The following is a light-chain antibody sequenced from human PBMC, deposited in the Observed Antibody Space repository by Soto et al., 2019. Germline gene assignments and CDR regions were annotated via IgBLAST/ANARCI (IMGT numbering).Light chain of an antibody. Sequence: EIAMTQSPATLSVSPGERATLSCRASQSVSSNLAWYQQKPGQAPRLLIYGASSRATGIPDRFSGSGFGTDFTLTISRLEPEDFAVYYCQHYDISLFAFGPGTKVDIK. CDR3: QHYDISLFA. V-gene: IGKV3-20*01. J-gene: IGKJ3*01. CDR1: QSVSSN. CDR2: GAS.